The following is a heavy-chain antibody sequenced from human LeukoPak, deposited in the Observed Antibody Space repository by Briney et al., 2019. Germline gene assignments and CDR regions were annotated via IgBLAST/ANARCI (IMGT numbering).Heavy chain of an antibody. CDR2: IIPIFGTA. J-gene: IGHJ4*02. CDR3: ASGGNQGVVIATPYDY. V-gene: IGHV1-69*13. D-gene: IGHD2-21*01. CDR1: GGTFSSYA. Sequence: SVKVSCKASGGTFSSYAMSWVRQAPGQGLEWMGGIIPIFGTANYAQKFQGRVTITADESTSTAYMELSSLRSEDTAVYYCASGGNQGVVIATPYDYWGQGTLVTVSS.